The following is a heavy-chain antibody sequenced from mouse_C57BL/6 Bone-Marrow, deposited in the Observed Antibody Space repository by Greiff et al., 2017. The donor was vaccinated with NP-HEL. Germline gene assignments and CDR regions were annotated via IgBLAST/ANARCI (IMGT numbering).Heavy chain of an antibody. CDR3: ARYYYGSSYDYFDY. V-gene: IGHV1-63*01. CDR2: IYPGGGYT. D-gene: IGHD1-1*01. J-gene: IGHJ2*01. CDR1: GYTFTNYW. Sequence: QVQLQQSGAELVRPGTSVKMSCKASGYTFTNYWIGWAKQRPGHGLEWIGDIYPGGGYTNYNEKVKGKATLTADKSSSTAYMQFSSLTSEDSAIYYCARYYYGSSYDYFDYWGQGTTLTVSS.